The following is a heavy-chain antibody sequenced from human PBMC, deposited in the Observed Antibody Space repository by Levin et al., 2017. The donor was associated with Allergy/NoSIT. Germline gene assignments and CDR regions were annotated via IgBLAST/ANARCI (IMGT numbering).Heavy chain of an antibody. V-gene: IGHV3-30-3*01. J-gene: IGHJ4*02. Sequence: GGSLRLSCAASGFTFSSYAMHWVRQAPGKGLEWVAVISYDGSNKYYADSVKGRFTISRDNSKNTLYLQMNSLRAEDTAVYYCARAAGYYDILTGLWGQGTLVTVSS. D-gene: IGHD3-9*01. CDR2: ISYDGSNK. CDR1: GFTFSSYA. CDR3: ARAAGYYDILTGL.